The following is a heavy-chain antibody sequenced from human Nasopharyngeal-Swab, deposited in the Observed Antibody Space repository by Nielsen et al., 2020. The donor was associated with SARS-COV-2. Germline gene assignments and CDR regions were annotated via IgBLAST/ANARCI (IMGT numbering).Heavy chain of an antibody. CDR1: GSSFTSYW. CDR2: IYPGDSDT. D-gene: IGHD5-24*01. V-gene: IGHV5-51*01. CDR3: ARQALGRDGYINPDY. Sequence: GESLKISCQGSGSSFTSYWIDWVRQMPGKGLEWMGIIYPGDSDTRYSPSFQGQVTISADKSISTAYLQWSSLKASDTAMYYCARQALGRDGYINPDYWGQGTLVTVSS. J-gene: IGHJ4*02.